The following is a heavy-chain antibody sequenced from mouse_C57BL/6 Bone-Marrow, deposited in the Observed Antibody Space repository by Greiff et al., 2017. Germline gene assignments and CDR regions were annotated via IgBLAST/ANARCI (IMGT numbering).Heavy chain of an antibody. J-gene: IGHJ4*01. Sequence: QVQLKQPGAELVKPGASVKMSCKASGYTFTSYWITWVKLRPGQGLEWIGDIYPGSGSTNYNEKFKSKATLTVDTSSSTAYMQLSSLTSEDSAVYYCARRDYNLYYAMDYWGQGTSVTDSS. CDR3: ARRDYNLYYAMDY. CDR2: IYPGSGST. V-gene: IGHV1-55*01. CDR1: GYTFTSYW. D-gene: IGHD2-12*01.